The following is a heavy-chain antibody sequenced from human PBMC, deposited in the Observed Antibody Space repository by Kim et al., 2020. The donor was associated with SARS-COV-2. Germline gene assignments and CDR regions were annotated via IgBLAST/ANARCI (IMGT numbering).Heavy chain of an antibody. V-gene: IGHV3-23*03. CDR3: AKGSTLTGYYADMYFDY. Sequence: VQGRFTISRDNSKTTLYRQMNSRRAEDTAVYYCAKGSTLTGYYADMYFDYWGQGTLVTVSS. D-gene: IGHD3-9*01. J-gene: IGHJ4*02.